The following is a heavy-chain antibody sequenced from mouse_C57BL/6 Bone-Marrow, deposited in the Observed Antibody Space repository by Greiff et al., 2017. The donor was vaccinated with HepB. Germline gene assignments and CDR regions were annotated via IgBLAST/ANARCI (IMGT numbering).Heavy chain of an antibody. J-gene: IGHJ2*01. CDR2: IYPGDGDT. Sequence: QVQLQQSGPELAKPGASVKISCKASGYAFSSSWMNWVKQRPGKGLEWIGRIYPGDGDTNYNGKFKGKATLTADKSSSTAYMQLSSLTSEDSAVYFCARNYVHWGQGTTLTVSS. D-gene: IGHD2-1*01. V-gene: IGHV1-82*01. CDR3: ARNYVH. CDR1: GYAFSSSW.